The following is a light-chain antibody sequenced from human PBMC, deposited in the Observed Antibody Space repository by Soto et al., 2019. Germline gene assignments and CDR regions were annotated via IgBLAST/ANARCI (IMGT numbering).Light chain of an antibody. Sequence: DIQMTQSPYFLSASVGDRVTLTCRASQGIGGSLAWYQHRPGEVPKLLIYGASTLFSGVPSRFSGSGSGTLFILTISSLQPEDLATYYCQNYNSAPYTFGPGTKV. CDR1: QGIGGS. CDR2: GAS. V-gene: IGKV1-27*01. CDR3: QNYNSAPYT. J-gene: IGKJ2*01.